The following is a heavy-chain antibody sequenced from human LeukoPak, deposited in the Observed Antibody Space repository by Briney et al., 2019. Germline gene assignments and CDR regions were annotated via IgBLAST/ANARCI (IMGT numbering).Heavy chain of an antibody. CDR2: IYPGDSDT. J-gene: IGHJ6*02. D-gene: IGHD3-3*01. CDR3: ARQPDFWSGSYYGMDV. V-gene: IGHV5-51*01. CDR1: GYSFTSYW. Sequence: GESLKISRKGSGYSFTSYWIGWVRQMPGKGLEWMGIIYPGDSDTRYSPSFQGQVTISADKSISTAYLQWSSLKASDTAMYYCARQPDFWSGSYYGMDVWGQGTTVTVSS.